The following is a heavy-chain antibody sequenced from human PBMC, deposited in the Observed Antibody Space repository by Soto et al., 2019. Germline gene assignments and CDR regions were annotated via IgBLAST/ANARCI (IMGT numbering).Heavy chain of an antibody. CDR3: ARDLRDLNFHYYYYYGMDV. CDR1: GYTFTGYY. Sequence: ASVKVSCKAPGYTFTGYYMHWVRQAPGQGLEWMGWINPNSGGTNYAQKFQGRVTMTRDTSISTAYMELSRLRSDDTAVYYCARDLRDLNFHYYYYYGMDVWGQGTTVTVSS. D-gene: IGHD1-1*01. J-gene: IGHJ6*02. V-gene: IGHV1-2*02. CDR2: INPNSGGT.